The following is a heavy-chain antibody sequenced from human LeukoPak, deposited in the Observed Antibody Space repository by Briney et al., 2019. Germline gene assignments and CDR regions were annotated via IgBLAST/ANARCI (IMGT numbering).Heavy chain of an antibody. D-gene: IGHD6-19*01. CDR2: NYHGATT. J-gene: IGHJ4*02. V-gene: IGHV4-34*01. Sequence: SETLSLTCAVYGGSFSGYYWNWIRQPPGKGLEWIGTNYHGATTYSNPSLKSRVTMSLDTSKNQFSLKLRSVTAADTALYYCAKGGSSGWQPLDYWGRGILVTVSS. CDR1: GGSFSGYY. CDR3: AKGGSSGWQPLDY.